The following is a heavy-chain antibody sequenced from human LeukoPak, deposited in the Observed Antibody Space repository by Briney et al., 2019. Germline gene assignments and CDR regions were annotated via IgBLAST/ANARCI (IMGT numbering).Heavy chain of an antibody. V-gene: IGHV4-39*01. Sequence: SETLSLTCTVSGASLSSSSYYWGWIRQPPGKGLEWIGSISYSGSTYYNPSLKSRVTIAVDTSKNQFSLKLSSVTAADTAVYYCARLMSSSWYFDYWGQGTLVTVSS. CDR1: GASLSSSSYY. D-gene: IGHD6-13*01. J-gene: IGHJ4*02. CDR2: ISYSGST. CDR3: ARLMSSSWYFDY.